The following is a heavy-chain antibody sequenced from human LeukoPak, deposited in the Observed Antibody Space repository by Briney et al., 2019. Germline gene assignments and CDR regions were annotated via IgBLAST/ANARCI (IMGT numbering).Heavy chain of an antibody. CDR2: IRHDASSQ. J-gene: IGHJ4*02. D-gene: IGHD3-10*01. CDR1: GFSFSTYG. Sequence: GGSLRLSCAASGFSFSTYGMHWVRQAPGKGLEWVAFIRHDASSQYYADSVKGRFTISRDSSKDTLYPQMNSLRTEDTAVYFCAKDRLEFYGSARYYFDSWGQGSLVTVSS. CDR3: AKDRLEFYGSARYYFDS. V-gene: IGHV3-30*02.